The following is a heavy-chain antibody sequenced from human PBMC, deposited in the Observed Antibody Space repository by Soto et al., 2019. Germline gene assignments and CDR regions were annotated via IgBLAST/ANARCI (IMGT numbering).Heavy chain of an antibody. V-gene: IGHV4-39*07. J-gene: IGHJ4*02. CDR3: ARASAITMVGGVIISRPHYFDY. CDR1: GGSISSSSYY. CDR2: IYYSGST. D-gene: IGHD3-10*01. Sequence: SETLSLTCTVSGGSISSSSYYWGWIRQPPGKGLEWIGSIYYSGSTYYNPSLKSRVTISVDTSKNQFSLKLSSVTAADTAVYYCARASAITMVGGVIISRPHYFDYWGQGTLVTVSS.